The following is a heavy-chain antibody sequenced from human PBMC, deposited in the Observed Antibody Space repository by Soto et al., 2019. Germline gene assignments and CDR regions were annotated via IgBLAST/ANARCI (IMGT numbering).Heavy chain of an antibody. CDR1: GGTFSSYT. CDR2: IIPILGIA. CDR3: ARDRGDGYNSG. J-gene: IGHJ4*02. Sequence: QVQLVQSGAEVKKPGSSVKVSCKASGGTFSSYTISWMRQAPGQGLEWMGRIIPILGIANYAQKFQGRVTITADKSTSTAYMELSSLRSEDTAVYYCARDRGDGYNSGWGQGTLVTVSS. V-gene: IGHV1-69*08. D-gene: IGHD5-12*01.